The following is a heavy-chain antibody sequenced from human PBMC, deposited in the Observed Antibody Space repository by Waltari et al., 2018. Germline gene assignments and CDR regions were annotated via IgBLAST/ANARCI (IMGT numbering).Heavy chain of an antibody. D-gene: IGHD6-25*01. Sequence: VQLVQSGPEVKKPGSSVKVSCEPSGGTFNNNAITWVRQAPGQGLEWVGRIIPILAIRKYAPRFADRVTITRDRSTTRVYMELRRLRYDDTAIYYCSHDGSWGQGTLITVSS. CDR2: IIPILAIR. CDR1: GGTFNNNA. J-gene: IGHJ5*02. V-gene: IGHV1-69*04. CDR3: SHDGS.